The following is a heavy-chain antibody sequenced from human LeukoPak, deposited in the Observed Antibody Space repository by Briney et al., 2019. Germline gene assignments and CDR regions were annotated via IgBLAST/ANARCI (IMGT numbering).Heavy chain of an antibody. D-gene: IGHD2-2*01. Sequence: GGSLRLSCAASGFTFSSHALSWVRQAPGKGLEWVTSLSGSGYNTYYADSVKGRFTISRDNSKNTVYLQMNSLRAEDTAVYYCAKDPYGTRYFDYWGQGTLVTVSS. CDR2: LSGSGYNT. CDR3: AKDPYGTRYFDY. V-gene: IGHV3-23*01. J-gene: IGHJ4*02. CDR1: GFTFSSHA.